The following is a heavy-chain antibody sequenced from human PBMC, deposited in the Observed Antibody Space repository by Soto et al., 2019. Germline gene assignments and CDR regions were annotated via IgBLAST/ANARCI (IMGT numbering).Heavy chain of an antibody. CDR1: GYTFTSYG. CDR3: ARGGRTLRYFDWYDAPYNWFDP. J-gene: IGHJ5*02. V-gene: IGHV1-18*01. CDR2: ISAYNGNT. D-gene: IGHD3-9*01. Sequence: ASVKVSCKASGYTFTSYGISWVRQAPGQGLEWMGWISAYNGNTNYAQKLQGRVTMTTDTSTSTAYMELRSLRSDDTAVYYCARGGRTLRYFDWYDAPYNWFDPWGQGTLVTVSS.